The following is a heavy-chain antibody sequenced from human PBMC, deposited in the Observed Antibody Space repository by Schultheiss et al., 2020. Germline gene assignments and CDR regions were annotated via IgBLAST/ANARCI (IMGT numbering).Heavy chain of an antibody. V-gene: IGHV4-39*07. J-gene: IGHJ3*02. CDR3: TSCRVDCYFSRI. CDR1: GGSISSSSYY. D-gene: IGHD2-21*02. CDR2: IYYSGST. Sequence: SQTLSLTCTVSGGSISSSSYYWGWIRQPPGKGLEWIGSIYYSGSTYYNPSLKSRVTISVDTSKNQFSLKLSSVTAADTAVYYCTSCRVDCYFSRIWGQGTMVTVSS.